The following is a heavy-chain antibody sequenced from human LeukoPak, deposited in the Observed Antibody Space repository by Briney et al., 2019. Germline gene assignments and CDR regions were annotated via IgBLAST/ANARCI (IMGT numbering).Heavy chain of an antibody. CDR1: GFTFTGSA. CDR2: IVVGSGNT. Sequence: GTSVKVSCKASGFTFTGSAMQWVRQARGQRLEWIGWIVVGSGNTNYAQKFQERVTITRDMSTSTAYMELSSLRSEDTAVYYCAAGIAAAGSYWYFDLWGRGTLVTVSS. D-gene: IGHD6-13*01. V-gene: IGHV1-58*02. J-gene: IGHJ2*01. CDR3: AAGIAAAGSYWYFDL.